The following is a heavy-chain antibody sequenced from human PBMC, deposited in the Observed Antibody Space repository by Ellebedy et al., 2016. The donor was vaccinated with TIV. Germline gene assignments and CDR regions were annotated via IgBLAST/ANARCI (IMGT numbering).Heavy chain of an antibody. Sequence: GESLKISCAASGSTFDNYWIGWVRQMPGKGLEWMGIIYPGDSATTYSPSFLGQVTISADKSISTAYLQWSSLKASDTAMYYCATSFIAATVTSFDYWGQGTLVTVSS. CDR3: ATSFIAATVTSFDY. J-gene: IGHJ4*02. D-gene: IGHD6-13*01. CDR1: GSTFDNYW. CDR2: IYPGDSAT. V-gene: IGHV5-51*01.